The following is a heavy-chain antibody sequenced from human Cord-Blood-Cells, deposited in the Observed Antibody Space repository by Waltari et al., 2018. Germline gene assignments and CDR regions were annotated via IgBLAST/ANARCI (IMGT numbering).Heavy chain of an antibody. V-gene: IGHV4-34*01. CDR2: INHSGST. CDR3: ARGTGTTTYPGY. CDR1: GGSFSGSY. Sequence: QVQLQQWGAGLLKPSETLSLTCAVYGGSFSGSYWSWIRQPPGKGLEWIGEINHSGSTNYNPSLKSRVTISVDTSKNQFSLKLSSVTAADTAVYYCARGTGTTTYPGYWGQGTLVTVSS. D-gene: IGHD1-7*01. J-gene: IGHJ4*02.